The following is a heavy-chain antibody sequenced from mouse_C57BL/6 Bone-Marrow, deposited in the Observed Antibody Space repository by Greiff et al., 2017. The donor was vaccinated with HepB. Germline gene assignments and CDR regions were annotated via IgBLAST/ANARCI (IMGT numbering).Heavy chain of an antibody. J-gene: IGHJ2*01. CDR3: TTAVVATDY. V-gene: IGHV14-4*01. CDR1: GFNIKDDY. Sequence: EVQLQQSGAELVRPGASVKLSCTASGFNIKDDYMHWVKQRPEQGLEWIGWIDTENGDTEYASKFQGKATITADTSSNTAYMQLSSLTSEDTAVYYCTTAVVATDYWGQGTTLTVSS. CDR2: IDTENGDT. D-gene: IGHD1-1*01.